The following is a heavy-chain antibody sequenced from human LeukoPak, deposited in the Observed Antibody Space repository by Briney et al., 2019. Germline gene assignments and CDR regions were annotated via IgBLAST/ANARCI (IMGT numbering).Heavy chain of an antibody. CDR1: GGSISSSNW. CDR2: IYHSGST. CDR3: ARDRYGYYDIWTGYSE. D-gene: IGHD3-9*01. V-gene: IGHV4-4*02. J-gene: IGHJ4*02. Sequence: SETLSLTCAVSGGSISSSNWWSWVRQPPGKGLEWIGEIYHSGSTNYNPSLKSRVTISVDKSKNQFSLKLSSVTAADTAVYYCARDRYGYYDIWTGYSEWGQGTLVTASS.